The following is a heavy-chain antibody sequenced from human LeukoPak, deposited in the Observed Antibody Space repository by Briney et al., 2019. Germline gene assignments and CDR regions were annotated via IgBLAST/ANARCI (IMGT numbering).Heavy chain of an antibody. CDR2: INPNSGGT. J-gene: IGHJ5*02. CDR3: ARDGELTVTRRWFDP. Sequence: ASVKVSCKASGYTFTGYYLHWVRQAPGQGPEGMGWINPNSGGTNYAQKFQGRVTMTRDTSSSTAYMELSRLRSDDTAVYYCARDGELTVTRRWFDPWGQGTLVTVSS. V-gene: IGHV1-2*02. D-gene: IGHD4-17*01. CDR1: GYTFTGYY.